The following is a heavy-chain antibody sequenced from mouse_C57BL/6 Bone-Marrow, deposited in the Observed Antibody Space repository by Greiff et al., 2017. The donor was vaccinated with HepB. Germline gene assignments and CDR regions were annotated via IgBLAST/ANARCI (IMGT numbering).Heavy chain of an antibody. D-gene: IGHD1-1*01. CDR1: GYAFSSSW. Sequence: LQESGPELVKPGASVKISCKASGYAFSSSWMNWVKQRPGKGLEWIGRIYPGDGDTNYNGKFKGKATLTADKSSSTAYMQLSSLTSEDSAVYFCARYTTVVATGFDYWGQGTTLTVSS. CDR3: ARYTTVVATGFDY. J-gene: IGHJ2*01. V-gene: IGHV1-82*01. CDR2: IYPGDGDT.